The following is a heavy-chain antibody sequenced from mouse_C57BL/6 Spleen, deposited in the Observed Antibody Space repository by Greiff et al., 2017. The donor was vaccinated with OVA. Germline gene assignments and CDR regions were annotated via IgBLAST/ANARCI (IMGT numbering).Heavy chain of an antibody. V-gene: IGHV1-15*01. CDR1: GYTFTDYE. Sequence: QVQLQQSGAELVRPGASVTLSCKASGYTFTDYEMHWVKQTPVHGLEWIGAIDPETGGTAYNQKFKGKAILTADKSSSTAYMELRSLTSEDSAVYYCTRVYHYVDYWGQGTTLTVSS. J-gene: IGHJ2*01. CDR3: TRVYHYVDY. D-gene: IGHD1-2*01. CDR2: IDPETGGT.